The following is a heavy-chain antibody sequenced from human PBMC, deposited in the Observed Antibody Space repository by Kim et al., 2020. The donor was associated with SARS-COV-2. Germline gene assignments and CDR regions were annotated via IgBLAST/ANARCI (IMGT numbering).Heavy chain of an antibody. Sequence: TNYNPSLKSRVTISVDTSKNQFSLKLSSVTAADTAVYYCAGERAAAGTPLWGQGTLVTVSS. CDR2: T. D-gene: IGHD6-13*01. CDR3: AGERAAAGTPL. V-gene: IGHV4-61*06. J-gene: IGHJ4*02.